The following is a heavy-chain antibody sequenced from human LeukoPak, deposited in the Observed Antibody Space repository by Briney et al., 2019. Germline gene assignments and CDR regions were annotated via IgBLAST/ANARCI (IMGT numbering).Heavy chain of an antibody. CDR3: ARSYSSSWYYFDY. J-gene: IGHJ4*02. CDR2: IWYDGSNK. Sequence: GGSLRLSCAASGLTFSGYGMHWVRQAPGKGLEWVAVIWYDGSNKYYADSVKGRFTISRDNSKNTLYLQMNSLRAEDTAVYYCARSYSSSWYYFDYWGQGTLVTVSS. D-gene: IGHD6-13*01. V-gene: IGHV3-33*01. CDR1: GLTFSGYG.